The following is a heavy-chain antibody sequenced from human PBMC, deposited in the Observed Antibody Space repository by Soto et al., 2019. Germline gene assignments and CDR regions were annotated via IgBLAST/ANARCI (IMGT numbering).Heavy chain of an antibody. V-gene: IGHV1-18*04. CDR3: ARSQGSDPFDP. CDR2: ISPYNGNT. D-gene: IGHD6-25*01. Sequence: QVQLEQSGAEVREPGASVKVSCKASGYTFTNYGINWVRQAPGQGLEWMGWISPYNGNTKYAQNLQGRVTMTTDTSTTTAYMELRSLRSYDTAVYYCARSQGSDPFDPWGQGTLVTVSS. J-gene: IGHJ5*02. CDR1: GYTFTNYG.